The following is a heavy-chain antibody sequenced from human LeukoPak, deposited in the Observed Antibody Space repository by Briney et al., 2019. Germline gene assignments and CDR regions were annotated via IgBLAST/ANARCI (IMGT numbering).Heavy chain of an antibody. Sequence: ASVKVSCKASGYTFTSYAIHWVRQGPGQRLEWMGWINAGSGNTKYSQKFQGRVTITRDTSASTAYMELSSLRSEDTAVYYCATIAAAGNFDYWGQGTLVTVSS. CDR2: INAGSGNT. CDR1: GYTFTSYA. CDR3: ATIAAAGNFDY. D-gene: IGHD6-13*01. J-gene: IGHJ4*02. V-gene: IGHV1-3*01.